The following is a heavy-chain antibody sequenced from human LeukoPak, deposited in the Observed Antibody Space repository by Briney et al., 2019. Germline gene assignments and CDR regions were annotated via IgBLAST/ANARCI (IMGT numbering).Heavy chain of an antibody. V-gene: IGHV3-23*01. Sequence: PGGSLRLSCAASGFTFSSYAMSWVRQAPGKGLEWVSAISGSGGSTYYADSVKGRFTISRDNSKNTLYLQMDSLRAEDTAVYYCAKDPTVVVVAATLDNAFDIWGQGTMVTVSS. D-gene: IGHD2-15*01. CDR1: GFTFSSYA. J-gene: IGHJ3*02. CDR3: AKDPTVVVVAATLDNAFDI. CDR2: ISGSGGST.